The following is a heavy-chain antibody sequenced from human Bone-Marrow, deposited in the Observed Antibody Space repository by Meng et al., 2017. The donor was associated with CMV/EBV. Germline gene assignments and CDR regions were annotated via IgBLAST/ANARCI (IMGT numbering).Heavy chain of an antibody. D-gene: IGHD6-13*01. V-gene: IGHV7-4-1*01. CDR3: ARDVEQLLSGGYSSSAFDY. Sequence: ASVKVSCKASGYTLTKYAMNWVRQAPGQGLEWMGWINTNTGNPTYAQGFTGRFVFSLDTSVSTAYLQICSLKAEDSAVYYCARDVEQLLSGGYSSSAFDYWGQGTLVTVSS. J-gene: IGHJ4*02. CDR2: INTNTGNP. CDR1: GYTLTKYA.